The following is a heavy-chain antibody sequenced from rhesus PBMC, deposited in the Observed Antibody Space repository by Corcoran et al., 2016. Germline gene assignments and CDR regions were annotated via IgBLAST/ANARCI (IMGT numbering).Heavy chain of an antibody. CDR1: GGSFSDYW. Sequence: QVQLQESGPRLVKPSETLSLTCTVSGGSFSDYWWSLTRPPPGKGREPIGEIDGNSENTNYNPSLKRRVTISKDTSKKELSLNLTSVTAADTAVYYCAASPYFPDYWGQGLLVSVSS. CDR2: IDGNSENT. D-gene: IGHD2-15*01. J-gene: IGHJ4*01. CDR3: AASPYFPDY. V-gene: IGHV4-80*01.